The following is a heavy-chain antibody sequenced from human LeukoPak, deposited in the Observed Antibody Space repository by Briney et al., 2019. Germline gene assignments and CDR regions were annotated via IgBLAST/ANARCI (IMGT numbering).Heavy chain of an antibody. CDR1: GGSISSSYYY. Sequence: PSETLSLTCTVSGGSISSSYYYWGWIRQPPGKGLEWIGNIYYSGSTYYNPSLKSRVTISVDTSKNQFSLKLRSVTAADTAVYYCARESSGSSARDYWGQGTLVTVPS. CDR2: IYYSGST. J-gene: IGHJ4*02. V-gene: IGHV4-39*07. CDR3: ARESSGSSARDY. D-gene: IGHD3-10*01.